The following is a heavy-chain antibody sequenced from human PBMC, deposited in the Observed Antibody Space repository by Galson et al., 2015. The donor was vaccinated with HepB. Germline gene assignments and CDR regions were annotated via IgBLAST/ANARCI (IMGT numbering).Heavy chain of an antibody. CDR3: AKDDPLLSFYAY. Sequence: SLRLSCAASGFTFTSSGMSWVRQAPGKGLEWVATVNGNGIFTYHADSVKGRFTASKDISKNTVYLQMNSLRGGDTALYYCAKDDPLLSFYAYWGQGALVTVSS. V-gene: IGHV3-23*01. CDR1: GFTFTSSG. J-gene: IGHJ4*02. D-gene: IGHD2/OR15-2a*01. CDR2: VNGNGIFT.